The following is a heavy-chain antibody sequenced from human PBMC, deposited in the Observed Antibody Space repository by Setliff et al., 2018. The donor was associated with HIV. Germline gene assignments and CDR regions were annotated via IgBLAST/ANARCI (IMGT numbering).Heavy chain of an antibody. J-gene: IGHJ4*02. CDR2: IYYRGSA. CDR1: GGSINTGSYY. CDR3: ARARGPPLPVLDF. V-gene: IGHV4-39*07. D-gene: IGHD3-10*01. Sequence: PSETLSLTCTVSGGSINTGSYYWGWVRQSPGKGLEWIGVIYYRGSAYYNLSLQSRVTLSVDTSKNSFSLHLTSVTAADTAVYFCARARGPPLPVLDFWGQGTLVTVSS.